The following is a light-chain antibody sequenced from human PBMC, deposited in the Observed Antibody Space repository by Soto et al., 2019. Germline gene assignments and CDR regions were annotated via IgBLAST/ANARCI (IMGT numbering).Light chain of an antibody. CDR2: DVS. Sequence: QSALTQPASVSGSPGQSITISCTGTSSDVGGYNDVSWYQQHPGKAHKLLIYDVSNRSSGVSNRFSGSKSGNTASLTISGLAAEDEADYDCRSYTSISTVVVVGGRNKVTVL. J-gene: IGLJ2*01. CDR3: RSYTSISTVVV. V-gene: IGLV2-14*01. CDR1: SSDVGGYND.